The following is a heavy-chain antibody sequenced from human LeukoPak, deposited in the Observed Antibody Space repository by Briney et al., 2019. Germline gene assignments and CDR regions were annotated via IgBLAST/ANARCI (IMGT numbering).Heavy chain of an antibody. Sequence: SETLSLTCTVSGGSITSSSYYWGWVRQPPGKGLEWIGSISYSGSTYYNPSLESRVAISADMSKNQISLKLSSVTAADTALYYCARERGEEYSSGWYKTNFFDTWGQGTRVTVSS. V-gene: IGHV4-39*07. J-gene: IGHJ4*02. D-gene: IGHD6-19*01. CDR3: ARERGEEYSSGWYKTNFFDT. CDR1: GGSITSSSYY. CDR2: ISYSGST.